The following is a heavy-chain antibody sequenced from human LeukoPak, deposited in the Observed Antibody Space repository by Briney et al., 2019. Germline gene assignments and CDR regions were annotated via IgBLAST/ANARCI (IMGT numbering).Heavy chain of an antibody. Sequence: ASVKVSCKVSGYTLTELSMHWVRQAPGKGLEWMGGFDPEDGETIYAQKFQGRVTMTGDTSTDTAYMELSSLRSEDTAVYYCATTPGGSVVYWGQGTLVTVSS. D-gene: IGHD5/OR15-5a*01. V-gene: IGHV1-24*01. CDR3: ATTPGGSVVY. J-gene: IGHJ4*02. CDR2: FDPEDGET. CDR1: GYTLTELS.